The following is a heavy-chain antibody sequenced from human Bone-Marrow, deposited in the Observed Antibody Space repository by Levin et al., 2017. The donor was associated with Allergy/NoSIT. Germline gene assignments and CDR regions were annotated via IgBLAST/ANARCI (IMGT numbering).Heavy chain of an antibody. Sequence: AGGSLRLSCATSGFTFTTYALGWVRQAPGKGLEWVSVISASGGSTDYADSVKGRFTISRDNSKNTLYLQMNSLRADDTAVYYCAKGPYSSASRGYYFDSWGQGTLVTVSS. J-gene: IGHJ4*02. CDR1: GFTFTTYA. CDR2: ISASGGST. CDR3: AKGPYSSASRGYYFDS. D-gene: IGHD6-6*01. V-gene: IGHV3-23*01.